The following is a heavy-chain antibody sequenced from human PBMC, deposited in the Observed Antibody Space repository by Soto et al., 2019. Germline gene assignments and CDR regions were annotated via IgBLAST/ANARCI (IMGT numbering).Heavy chain of an antibody. CDR2: ISAYNGNT. CDR3: ARDVVVPAAIGGYDYYYYYGMDV. D-gene: IGHD2-2*01. CDR1: GYTFTSYG. J-gene: IGHJ6*02. V-gene: IGHV1-18*04. Sequence: ASVKVSCKASGYTFTSYGISWVRQAPGQGLEWMGWISAYNGNTNYAQKLQGRVTMTTDTSTSTAYMELRSLRSDDTAVYYCARDVVVPAAIGGYDYYYYYGMDVWGQGTTVTVSS.